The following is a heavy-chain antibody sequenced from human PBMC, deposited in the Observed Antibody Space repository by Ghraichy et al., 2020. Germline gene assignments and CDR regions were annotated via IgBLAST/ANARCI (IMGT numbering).Heavy chain of an antibody. J-gene: IGHJ4*02. D-gene: IGHD6-19*01. CDR3: ARLVAVTGTTDYFDY. CDR1: GDSISSDY. CDR2: IYYSGRT. Sequence: GSLRLSCTVSGDSISSDYWSWIRQPPGKGLEWIGYIYYSGRTNYNPSLKSRVTISVDTSKKQFSLKLSSVTAADTAVYYCARLVAVTGTTDYFDYWGQGTLVTVSS. V-gene: IGHV4-59*01.